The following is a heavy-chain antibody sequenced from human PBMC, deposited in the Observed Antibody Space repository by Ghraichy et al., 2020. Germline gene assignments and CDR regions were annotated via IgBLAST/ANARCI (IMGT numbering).Heavy chain of an antibody. CDR2: ISGSGTTI. D-gene: IGHD6-19*01. J-gene: IGHJ4*02. V-gene: IGHV3-11*01. CDR3: ARDSPEYRSGWYYFFDY. CDR1: GFTFSDYF. Sequence: GESLNISCKASGFTFSDYFMTWIRQAPGKGLEWISHISGSGTTIHYADSVKGRFTISRDNGKNSLYLQIHSLSVEDTAVYYCARDSPEYRSGWYYFFDYWGQRTPVSVSS.